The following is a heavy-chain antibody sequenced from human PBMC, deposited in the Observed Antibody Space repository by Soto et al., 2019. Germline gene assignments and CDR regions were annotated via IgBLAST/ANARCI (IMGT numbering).Heavy chain of an antibody. D-gene: IGHD4-17*01. J-gene: IGHJ6*02. V-gene: IGHV1-69*12. CDR1: GGTFSSYA. CDR3: VRDLIDDGDLTYYYSGMDV. CDR2: IIPIFDTA. Sequence: QVQLVQSGAEVKKPGSSVKVSCKASGGTFSSYAISWVRQAPGQGLEWMGGIIPIFDTANYAQKFQGRVTLTADESTSTAYMELSSLRSEDTAVYYCVRDLIDDGDLTYYYSGMDVWGQGTTVTVSS.